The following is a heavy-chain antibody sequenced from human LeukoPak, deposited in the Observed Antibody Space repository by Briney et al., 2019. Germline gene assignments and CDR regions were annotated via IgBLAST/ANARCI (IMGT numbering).Heavy chain of an antibody. CDR1: GYSFTGYH. J-gene: IGHJ3*01. D-gene: IGHD3-3*01. CDR3: AREFSSKLEWLAYVTRDDAFDV. Sequence: ASVKVSCKAFGYSFTGYHLHWVRQAPRRGLEWMGWANPKTGGTNYARKFQGRVTMTRDTSINTVNMELSRLTSDDTAVYYCAREFSSKLEWLAYVTRDDAFDVWGQGTMITVS. V-gene: IGHV1-2*02. CDR2: ANPKTGGT.